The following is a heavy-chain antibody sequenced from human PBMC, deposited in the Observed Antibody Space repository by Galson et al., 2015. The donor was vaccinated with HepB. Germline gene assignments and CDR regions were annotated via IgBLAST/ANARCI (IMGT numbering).Heavy chain of an antibody. V-gene: IGHV3-21*01. CDR3: AREMGYFDWFSQIWNYFDY. Sequence: SLRLSCAASGFTFSSYSMNWVRQAPGKGLEWVSSISSSSSYIYYADSVKGRFTISRDNAKNSLYLQMNSLRAEDTAVYYCAREMGYFDWFSQIWNYFDYWGQGTLVTVSS. CDR2: ISSSSSYI. CDR1: GFTFSSYS. J-gene: IGHJ4*02. D-gene: IGHD3-9*01.